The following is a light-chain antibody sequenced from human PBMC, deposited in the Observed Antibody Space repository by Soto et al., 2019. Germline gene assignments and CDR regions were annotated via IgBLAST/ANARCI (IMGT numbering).Light chain of an antibody. CDR1: SSDVGNNNY. J-gene: IGLJ1*01. CDR3: SSFTGSSYV. V-gene: IGLV2-14*03. Sequence: QSVLPQPASVSGSPGQSITISCTGTSSDVGNNNYVSWYQHNPGRAPKVMICDVTNRPSGVSNRFSGSKPGNTASLTISGLQAEDEADYYCSSFTGSSYVFGTGTKVTVL. CDR2: DVT.